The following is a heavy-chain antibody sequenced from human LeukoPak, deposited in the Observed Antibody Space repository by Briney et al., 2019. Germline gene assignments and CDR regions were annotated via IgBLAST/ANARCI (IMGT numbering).Heavy chain of an antibody. Sequence: SETLSLTSTVSGGSISRGDYYWSWIRQPPGKGLEWIGYIYYSGSTYYNPSLKSRVTISVDTSKNQFSLKLSSVTAADTAVYYCASGKRYSSSWFSAWGQGTLVTVSS. D-gene: IGHD6-13*01. J-gene: IGHJ4*02. CDR3: ASGKRYSSSWFSA. V-gene: IGHV4-30-4*01. CDR2: IYYSGST. CDR1: GGSISRGDYY.